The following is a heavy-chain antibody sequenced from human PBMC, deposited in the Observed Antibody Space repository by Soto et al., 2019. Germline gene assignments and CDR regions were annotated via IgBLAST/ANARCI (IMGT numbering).Heavy chain of an antibody. V-gene: IGHV1-69*02. CDR3: ATNYGSGSTHFDY. CDR2: IIPMLGMS. J-gene: IGHJ4*02. CDR1: GDTFNFYT. D-gene: IGHD3-10*01. Sequence: QVQLVQSGAEVKTPGSSVKVSCTASGDTFNFYTLSWVRQAPGQGLEWMGRIIPMLGMSNYAQKFQGRVTMIADKSTRTVYMVLSGLRSEDTALYYCATNYGSGSTHFDYWGRGTLVTVSS.